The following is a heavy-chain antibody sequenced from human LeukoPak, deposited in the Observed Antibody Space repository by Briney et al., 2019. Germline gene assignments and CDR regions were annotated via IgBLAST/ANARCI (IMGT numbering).Heavy chain of an antibody. CDR3: ARIRGAARGGWFDP. V-gene: IGHV3-21*04. D-gene: IGHD6-25*01. Sequence: GSLRLSCAASGFTFSSYSMNWVRQAPGKGLEWVSSISSSSSYIYYADSVKGRFTISRDNAKNSLYLQMNSLRAEDTAVYYCARIRGAARGGWFDPWGQGTLVTVSS. J-gene: IGHJ5*02. CDR1: GFTFSSYS. CDR2: ISSSSSYI.